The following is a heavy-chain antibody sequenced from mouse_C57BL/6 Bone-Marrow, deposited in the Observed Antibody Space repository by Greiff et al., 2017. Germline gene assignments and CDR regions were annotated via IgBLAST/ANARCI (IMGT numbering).Heavy chain of an antibody. J-gene: IGHJ1*03. Sequence: EVQVVESGGDLVKPGGSLKLSCAASGFTFSSYGMSWVRQTPDKRLEWVATISSGGSYTYYPDSVKGRFTISRDNAKNTLYLQMSSLKSEDTAMYYCAIHYYGSSYWYFDVWGTGTTVTVSS. CDR3: AIHYYGSSYWYFDV. D-gene: IGHD1-1*01. CDR1: GFTFSSYG. CDR2: ISSGGSYT. V-gene: IGHV5-6*01.